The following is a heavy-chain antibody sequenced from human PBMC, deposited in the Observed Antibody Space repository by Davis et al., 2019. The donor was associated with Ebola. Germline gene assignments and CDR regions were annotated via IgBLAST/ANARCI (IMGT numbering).Heavy chain of an antibody. Sequence: GESLKISCAASGFTFSGSAMHWVRQASGKGLEWVGRIRSKANSYATAYAASVKGRFTISRDDSKNTAYLQMNSLKTEDTAVYYCTGAGDYYYYGMDVWGQGTTVTVSS. J-gene: IGHJ6*02. CDR3: TGAGDYYYYGMDV. V-gene: IGHV3-73*01. D-gene: IGHD6-19*01. CDR1: GFTFSGSA. CDR2: IRSKANSYAT.